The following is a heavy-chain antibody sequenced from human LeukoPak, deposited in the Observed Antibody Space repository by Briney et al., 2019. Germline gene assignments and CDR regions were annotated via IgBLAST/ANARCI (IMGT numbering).Heavy chain of an antibody. CDR1: HYSISSNYY. D-gene: IGHD3-22*01. CDR2: IYHSGST. CDR3: ARSSGYMSY. V-gene: IGHV4-38-2*02. Sequence: KASETLSLTCTVSHYSISSNYYWGWIRQPPGKGLEWIGSIYHSGSTYYNPSLKSRVTISVGTSKNQFSLKLTSVTAADTAVYYCARSSGYMSYWGQGTLVTVSS. J-gene: IGHJ4*02.